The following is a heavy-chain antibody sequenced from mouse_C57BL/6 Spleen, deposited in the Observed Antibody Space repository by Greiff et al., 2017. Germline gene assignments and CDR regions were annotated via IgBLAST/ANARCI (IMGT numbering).Heavy chain of an antibody. CDR1: GYTFTSYW. CDR2: IDPSDSYT. Sequence: QVQLQQSGAELVMPGASVKLSCKASGYTFTSYWMHWVKQRPGQGLEWIGEIDPSDSYTNYNQKFKGKSTLTVDKSSSTAYMQLSSLTSEDSAVYYCARRSFGYFDYWGQGTTLTVSS. CDR3: ARRSFGYFDY. J-gene: IGHJ2*01. V-gene: IGHV1-69*01.